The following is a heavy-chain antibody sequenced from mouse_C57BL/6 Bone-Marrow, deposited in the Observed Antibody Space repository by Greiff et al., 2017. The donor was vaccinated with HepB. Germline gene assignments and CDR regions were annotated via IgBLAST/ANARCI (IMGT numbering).Heavy chain of an antibody. V-gene: IGHV1-52*01. CDR2: IDPSDSET. Sequence: QVQLQQSGAELVRPGSSVKLSCKASGYTFTSYWMHWVKQRPIQGLEWIGNIDPSDSETHYNQKFKDKATLTVDKSSSTAYMQLSSLTSEDSAVYYCARGDYYGMGPAMDYWGQGTSVTVSS. D-gene: IGHD1-1*01. J-gene: IGHJ4*01. CDR3: ARGDYYGMGPAMDY. CDR1: GYTFTSYW.